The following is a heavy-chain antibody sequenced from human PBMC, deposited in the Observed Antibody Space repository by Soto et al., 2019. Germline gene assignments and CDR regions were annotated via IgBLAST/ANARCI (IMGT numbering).Heavy chain of an antibody. CDR1: GGSVSSGSYY. CDR3: ASGAGYYDSSGYSGPDAFDI. V-gene: IGHV4-61*01. J-gene: IGHJ3*02. CDR2: IYYSGST. Sequence: PSETLSLTCTVSGGSVSSGSYYWSWIRQPPGKGLEWIGYIYYSGSTNYNPSLKSRVTISVDTSKNQFSLKLSSVTAADTAVYYCASGAGYYDSSGYSGPDAFDIWGQGTMVTVSS. D-gene: IGHD3-22*01.